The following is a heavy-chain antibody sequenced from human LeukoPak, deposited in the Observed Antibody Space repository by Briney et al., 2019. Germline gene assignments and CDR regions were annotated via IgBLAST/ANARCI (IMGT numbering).Heavy chain of an antibody. J-gene: IGHJ5*02. V-gene: IGHV1-2*02. D-gene: IGHD3-9*01. CDR3: ARAREVTGLTP. Sequence: ASVKVSCKASGYRFSGNYIHWVRQAPGQGLEWMAWMNPNKDETKYEQVFQGSVTVTNDTSISAAYMGLSRLRYDDTSIYYCARAREVTGLTPWGQGTLVTVSS. CDR2: MNPNKDET. CDR1: GYRFSGNY.